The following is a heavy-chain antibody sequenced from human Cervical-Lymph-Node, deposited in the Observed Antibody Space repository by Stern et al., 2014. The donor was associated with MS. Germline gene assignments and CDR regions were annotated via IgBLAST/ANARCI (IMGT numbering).Heavy chain of an antibody. J-gene: IGHJ6*02. Sequence: VQLVESGGGVVQPGRSLRLSCAASGFTFSSHGMHWVRQAPGKGLEWMAVISYDGSNKYYADSVKGRFTISRDNSKNTLYLQMNSLRAEDTAVYYCAKDSGYHHGMDVWGQGTTVTVSS. V-gene: IGHV3-30*18. CDR1: GFTFSSHG. CDR2: ISYDGSNK. CDR3: AKDSGYHHGMDV. D-gene: IGHD3-10*01.